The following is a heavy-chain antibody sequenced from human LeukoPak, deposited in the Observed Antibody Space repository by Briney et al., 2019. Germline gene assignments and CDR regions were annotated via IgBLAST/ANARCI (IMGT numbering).Heavy chain of an antibody. CDR1: GGSISSYY. CDR2: IYTTGST. CDR3: ARHAGPYNWNYGFFDY. D-gene: IGHD1-7*01. V-gene: IGHV4-4*09. J-gene: IGHJ4*02. Sequence: SETLSLTCTVSGGSISSYYWSWIRQPPGKGLEWIGYIYTTGSTSYNPSLKSRVTISVDTSKNQFSLKLSSVTAPDTAVYYCARHAGPYNWNYGFFDYWGQGTLVTVSS.